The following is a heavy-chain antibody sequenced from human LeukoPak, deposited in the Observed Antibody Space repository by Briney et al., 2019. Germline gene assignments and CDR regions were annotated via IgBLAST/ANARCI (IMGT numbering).Heavy chain of an antibody. CDR1: GFTFSSYT. V-gene: IGHV3-30-3*01. CDR2: ISYDGSNK. CDR3: VRMETRKVREVTIDR. J-gene: IGHJ5*02. Sequence: PGGSLRLSCAASGFTFSSYTMHWVRQAPGKGLEWVAVISYDGSNKYYAESVKGRFTISRDNSKNTLYLQMNSLRPEDTAVYYCVRMETRKVREVTIDRWGQGTLVTVSS. D-gene: IGHD3-10*01.